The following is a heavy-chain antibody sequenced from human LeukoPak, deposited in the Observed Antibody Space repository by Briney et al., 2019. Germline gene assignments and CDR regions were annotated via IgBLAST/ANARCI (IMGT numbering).Heavy chain of an antibody. D-gene: IGHD1-26*01. Sequence: GGSLRLSCAASGFTFSSYSMNWVRQAPGKGLEWVSYISSSSSTIYYADSVKGRFSISRDNDKNSLDLQMNSLRVEDTAVYYCARDHRGTFDYWGQGTLVTVSS. CDR2: ISSSSSTI. V-gene: IGHV3-48*04. CDR3: ARDHRGTFDY. CDR1: GFTFSSYS. J-gene: IGHJ4*02.